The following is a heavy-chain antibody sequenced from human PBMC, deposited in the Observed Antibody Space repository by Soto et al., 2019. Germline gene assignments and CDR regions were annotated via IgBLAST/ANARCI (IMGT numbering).Heavy chain of an antibody. CDR3: ASSVYYYDSTGYYGDY. CDR1: GGTFSNYA. Sequence: SVKVSCKASGGTFSNYAFSWVRQAPGQGLEWMGGITPMFDAANYAQKFRGSVTITADESTSTAYMELSSLRSEDTAVYYCASSVYYYDSTGYYGDYWGQGTLVTVSS. CDR2: ITPMFDAA. J-gene: IGHJ4*02. D-gene: IGHD3-22*01. V-gene: IGHV1-69*13.